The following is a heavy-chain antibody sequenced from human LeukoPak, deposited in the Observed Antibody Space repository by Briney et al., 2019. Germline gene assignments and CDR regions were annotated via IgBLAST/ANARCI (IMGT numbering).Heavy chain of an antibody. CDR2: IRYDGSNK. CDR3: ARDRRRDSSGYYDAIPDYGMDV. J-gene: IGHJ6*02. V-gene: IGHV3-30*02. D-gene: IGHD3-22*01. Sequence: GGSLRLSCAASGFTFSSYGMHWVRQAPGKGLEWVAFIRYDGSNKYYADSVKGRFTISRDNSKNTLYLQMNSLRAEDTAVYYCARDRRRDSSGYYDAIPDYGMDVWGQGTTVTVSS. CDR1: GFTFSSYG.